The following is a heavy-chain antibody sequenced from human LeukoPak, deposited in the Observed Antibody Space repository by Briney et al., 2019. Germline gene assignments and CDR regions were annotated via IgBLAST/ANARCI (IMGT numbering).Heavy chain of an antibody. CDR1: GLTFSTFG. CDR2: FGGTGAGI. CDR3: AKSGPYFYES. J-gene: IGHJ4*02. Sequence: GGSLRLSCAAPGLTFSTFGMSWVRQAPGKGLEWVSTFGGTGAGIYYADSVKGRFTVSRDNSKNTLYLQMNSLRGEDTAIYYCAKSGPYFYESWGQGTLVTVSS. V-gene: IGHV3-23*01. D-gene: IGHD1-26*01.